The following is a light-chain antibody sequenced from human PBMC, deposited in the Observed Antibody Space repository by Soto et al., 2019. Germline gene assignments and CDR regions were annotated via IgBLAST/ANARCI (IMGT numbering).Light chain of an antibody. CDR3: QQYNNWPPLYT. CDR1: QSVSSN. Sequence: EIVMTQSPATLSVSPGERATLSCRASQSVSSNLAWYQKKPGQAPRLLIYGASTRATGIPARFSGSGSGTDFTLTIISPQSEDFTVYYCQQYNNWPPLYTIGQGTKLEIK. J-gene: IGKJ2*01. V-gene: IGKV3-15*01. CDR2: GAS.